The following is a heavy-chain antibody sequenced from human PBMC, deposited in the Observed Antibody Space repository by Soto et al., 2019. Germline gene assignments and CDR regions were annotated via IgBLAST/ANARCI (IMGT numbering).Heavy chain of an antibody. V-gene: IGHV3-33*01. Sequence: QVQLVESGGGVVQPGRSLRLSCAASGFTFSSYGMHWVRQAPGKGLEWVAVIWYDGSNKYYADSVKGRFTISRDNSKNTLYLQMNSLRAEYTAVYYCARDRSSASSYGEFDYWGQGTLVTVSS. D-gene: IGHD5-18*01. J-gene: IGHJ4*02. CDR3: ARDRSSASSYGEFDY. CDR1: GFTFSSYG. CDR2: IWYDGSNK.